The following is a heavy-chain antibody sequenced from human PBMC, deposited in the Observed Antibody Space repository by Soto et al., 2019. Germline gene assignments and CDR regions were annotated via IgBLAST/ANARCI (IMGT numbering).Heavy chain of an antibody. Sequence: QVQLQQWGAGLLKPSETLSLTCAVYGGSFSGYYWSWIRQPPGKGLEWIGEINHSGSTNYNPPLRSLVTISVDTSKTQFSLKLSSVTAADTAVYYCARGRYSSSWYGEGEIDYWGQGTLVTVSS. D-gene: IGHD6-13*01. J-gene: IGHJ4*02. CDR2: INHSGST. V-gene: IGHV4-34*01. CDR1: GGSFSGYY. CDR3: ARGRYSSSWYGEGEIDY.